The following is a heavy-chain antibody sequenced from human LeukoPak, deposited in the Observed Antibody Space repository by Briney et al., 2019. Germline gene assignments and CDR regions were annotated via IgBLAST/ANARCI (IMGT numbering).Heavy chain of an antibody. CDR3: AREEYSSSWYYYYYMDV. CDR2: ISSSSSYI. CDR1: GFTFGSYS. Sequence: GGSLRLSCAASGFTFGSYSMNWVRQAPGKGLEWVSSISSSSSYIYYADSVKGSFTISRDNAKNSLYLQMNSLRAEDTAVYYCAREEYSSSWYYYYYMDVWGKGTTVTVSS. D-gene: IGHD6-13*01. J-gene: IGHJ6*03. V-gene: IGHV3-21*01.